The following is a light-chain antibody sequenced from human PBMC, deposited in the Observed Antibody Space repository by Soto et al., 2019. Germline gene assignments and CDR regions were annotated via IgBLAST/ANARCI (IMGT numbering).Light chain of an antibody. CDR2: EVS. J-gene: IGLJ2*01. CDR3: CAYAGSSTFVV. V-gene: IGLV2-23*02. Sequence: QSVLTQPASVSGSPGQSITISCTGTSSDVGSYNLVSWYQQHPGKAPKLMIYEVSKRPSGVSNRFSGSKSGNTASLTISGLQAEDEADYYCCAYAGSSTFVVFGEGTKLTV. CDR1: SSDVGSYNL.